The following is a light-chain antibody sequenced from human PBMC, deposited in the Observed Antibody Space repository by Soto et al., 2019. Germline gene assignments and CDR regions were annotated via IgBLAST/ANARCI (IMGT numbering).Light chain of an antibody. Sequence: DIQMTQSPSTLSGSVGDRVTITCRASRSISDWLAWYQQKPGKAPKVLIFDASSLKSGVPSTFSGSGSGTEFTLTISSLQPDDVATYYCLQYDSYSWTFGQGTKVDIK. V-gene: IGKV1-5*01. CDR3: LQYDSYSWT. CDR1: RSISDW. J-gene: IGKJ1*01. CDR2: DAS.